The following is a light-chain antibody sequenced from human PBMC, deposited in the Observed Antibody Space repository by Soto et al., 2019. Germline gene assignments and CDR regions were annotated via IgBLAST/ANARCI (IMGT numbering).Light chain of an antibody. J-gene: IGLJ2*01. CDR3: SSYTTIKTVV. CDR1: SSDVGNYKY. Sequence: QSALTQPASVSGSPGQSITISCTGTSSDVGNYKYVSWYQQHPGKAPKLMIYEVSNRPSGVSNRFSGSKSGNTASLTISGLQAEDETDYHCSSYTTIKTVVFGGGTKLTVL. CDR2: EVS. V-gene: IGLV2-14*01.